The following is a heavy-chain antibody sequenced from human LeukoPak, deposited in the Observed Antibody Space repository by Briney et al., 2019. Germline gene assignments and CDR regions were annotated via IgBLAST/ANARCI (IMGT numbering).Heavy chain of an antibody. V-gene: IGHV1-8*01. CDR3: ARLVEMATIYEVYYYYMDV. Sequence: GASVKVSCKASGYTFTSYDINWVRQATGQGLEWMGWMNPNSGNTGYAQKFQGRVTMTTDTSTSTAYMELRSLRSDDTAVYYCARLVEMATIYEVYYYYMDVWGKGTTVTISS. D-gene: IGHD5-24*01. J-gene: IGHJ6*03. CDR2: MNPNSGNT. CDR1: GYTFTSYD.